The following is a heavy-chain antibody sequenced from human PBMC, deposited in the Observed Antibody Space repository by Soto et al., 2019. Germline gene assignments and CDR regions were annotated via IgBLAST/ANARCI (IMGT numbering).Heavy chain of an antibody. CDR3: ARDRELMTTVYWFDP. V-gene: IGHV1-69*04. D-gene: IGHD4-17*01. Sequence: ASVKVSCKASGGTFSSYTISWVRQAPGQGLEWMGRIIPILGIANYAQKFQGRVTITADKSTSTAYMELSSLRSEDTAVYYCARDRELMTTVYWFDPWGQGTLVTVSS. CDR1: GGTFSSYT. CDR2: IIPILGIA. J-gene: IGHJ5*02.